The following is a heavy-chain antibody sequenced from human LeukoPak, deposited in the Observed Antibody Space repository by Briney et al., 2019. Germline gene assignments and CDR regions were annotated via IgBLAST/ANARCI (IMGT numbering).Heavy chain of an antibody. D-gene: IGHD1-26*01. CDR3: ARGGEGATFNWFDP. CDR1: GGSFSGYY. CDR2: INHSGST. J-gene: IGHJ5*02. Sequence: PSETLSLTCAVYGGSFSGYYWSWIRQPPGKGLEWIGEINHSGSTNYNPSLKSRVTISVDTSKNQFSLKLSSVTAADTAVYYCARGGEGATFNWFDPWGQGTLVTVSS. V-gene: IGHV4-34*01.